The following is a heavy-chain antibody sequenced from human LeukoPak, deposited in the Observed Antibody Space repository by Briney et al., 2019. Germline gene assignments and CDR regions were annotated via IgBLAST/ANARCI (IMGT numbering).Heavy chain of an antibody. J-gene: IGHJ4*02. CDR1: GFTFTSYW. CDR3: ARESTPFY. Sequence: GSLRLSCAVSGFTFTSYWMTRVRQAPGKGLEWVANINQDGSEKYYVDSVKGRFTISRDNAKNSLYLQMNSLRAEDTAVYYCARESTPFYWGQGTLVTVSS. V-gene: IGHV3-7*01. CDR2: INQDGSEK.